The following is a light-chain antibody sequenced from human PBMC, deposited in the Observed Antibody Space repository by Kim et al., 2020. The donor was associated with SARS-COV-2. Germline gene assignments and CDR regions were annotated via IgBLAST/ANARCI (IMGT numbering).Light chain of an antibody. CDR3: QQFGSSAGISAWT. J-gene: IGKJ1*01. Sequence: EIVLTQSPDTLSLSPGERATLSCRAGQSVSSSYLAWYQQKPGQAPRLLIYGASNRATGIPDRFSGSVSGTDFTLTINRLEPEDFAVYYCQQFGSSAGISAWTFGQGTKVDIK. CDR2: GAS. CDR1: QSVSSSY. V-gene: IGKV3-20*01.